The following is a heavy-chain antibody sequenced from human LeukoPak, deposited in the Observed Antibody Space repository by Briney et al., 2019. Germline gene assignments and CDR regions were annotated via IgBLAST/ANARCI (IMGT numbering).Heavy chain of an antibody. CDR3: AKGACSSTSCYCDY. D-gene: IGHD2-2*01. CDR1: GFTFSGYA. Sequence: GGSLRLSCAASGFTFSGYAMNWVRQAPGKGLQWVSVISGSGSNTYYADSVKGRFTISRDNSKNTLYLQMNSLGAEDTAVYYCAKGACSSTSCYCDYWGQGTLVTVSS. CDR2: ISGSGSNT. J-gene: IGHJ4*02. V-gene: IGHV3-23*01.